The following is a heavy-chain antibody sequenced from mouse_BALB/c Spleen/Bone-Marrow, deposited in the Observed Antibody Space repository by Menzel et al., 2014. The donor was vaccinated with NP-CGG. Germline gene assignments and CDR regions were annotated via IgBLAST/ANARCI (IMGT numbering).Heavy chain of an antibody. Sequence: VQLQQSGAELARPGASVKMSCKASGYTFTSYTMHWAKQRPGQGLEWIGYINPSSGYTNYNQKFKDKATLTADKSSSTAYMQRSSLTSEDSAVYYCARESYGNWFAYWGQGTLVTVSA. CDR3: ARESYGNWFAY. CDR1: GYTFTSYT. J-gene: IGHJ3*01. V-gene: IGHV1-4*01. CDR2: INPSSGYT. D-gene: IGHD2-1*01.